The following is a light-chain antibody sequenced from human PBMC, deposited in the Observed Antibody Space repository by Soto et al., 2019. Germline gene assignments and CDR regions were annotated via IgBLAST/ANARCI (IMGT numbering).Light chain of an antibody. CDR2: LAS. CDR1: QSLQHSNGYNY. J-gene: IGKJ1*01. Sequence: DIVMTQSPLSLPVTPGEPASISCRSSQSLQHSNGYNYLDWYVQKPGQSPQTLIYLASNRASGVPERFSGSGSGTDFTLKISRVEAEDVGTYYCMQALQTPAVGQGTKVEIK. V-gene: IGKV2-28*01. CDR3: MQALQTPA.